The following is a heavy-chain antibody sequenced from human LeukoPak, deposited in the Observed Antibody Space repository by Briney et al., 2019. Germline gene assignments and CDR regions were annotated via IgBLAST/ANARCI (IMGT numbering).Heavy chain of an antibody. CDR3: ARAARGYCSSTSCYASFDY. J-gene: IGHJ4*02. CDR2: IKQDGSEK. CDR1: GFTFSSSW. V-gene: IGHV3-7*01. D-gene: IGHD2-2*01. Sequence: GGSLRLSCAASGFTFSSSWMSWVRQAPGKGLEWVANIKQDGSEKYYVDSVKGRFTISRDNAKNSLYLQMNSLRAEDTAVYYCARAARGYCSSTSCYASFDYWGQGTLVTVSS.